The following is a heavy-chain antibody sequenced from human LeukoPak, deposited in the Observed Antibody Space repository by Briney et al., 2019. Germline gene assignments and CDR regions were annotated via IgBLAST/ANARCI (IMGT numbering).Heavy chain of an antibody. CDR1: GGSFSGYY. CDR3: ARAAVVTNNWFDP. D-gene: IGHD4-23*01. V-gene: IGHV4-34*01. CDR2: INHSGST. Sequence: PSETLSLTCAVYGGSFSGYYRSWIRQPPGKGLEWIGEINHSGSTNYNPSLKSRVTISVDTSKNQFSLKLSSVTAADTAVYYCARAAVVTNNWFDPWGQGTLVTVSS. J-gene: IGHJ5*02.